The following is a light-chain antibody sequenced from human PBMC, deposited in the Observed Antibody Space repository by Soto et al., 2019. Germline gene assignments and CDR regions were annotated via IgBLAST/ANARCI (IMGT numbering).Light chain of an antibody. Sequence: EIVLTQSPATLSLSPGERATLSCRASQSVGDYLGWYQQKPGQAPRLLIYDASQRATGVPARVSASGSGTDFTLTISSLEPEEFAIYYGQQREDWPRAVGGGTKVEFK. CDR1: QSVGDY. J-gene: IGKJ4*01. CDR2: DAS. V-gene: IGKV3-11*01. CDR3: QQREDWPRA.